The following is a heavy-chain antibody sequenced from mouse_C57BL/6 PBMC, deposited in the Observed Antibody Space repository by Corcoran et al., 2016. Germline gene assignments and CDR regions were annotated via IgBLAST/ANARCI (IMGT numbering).Heavy chain of an antibody. J-gene: IGHJ1*03. CDR1: GYTFTTYG. CDR3: ARDSNWYFDV. D-gene: IGHD2-5*01. CDR2: MNIYSGVP. Sequence: QIQLVQSGPELKKPGETVKISCKASGYTFTTYGMSWMKQAPGKGLKWMGWMNIYSGVPTYADDFKGRFALSLETSASTAYLEFNNLKSEDTATYFCARDSNWYFDVWGIGTTVTVSS. V-gene: IGHV9-3*01.